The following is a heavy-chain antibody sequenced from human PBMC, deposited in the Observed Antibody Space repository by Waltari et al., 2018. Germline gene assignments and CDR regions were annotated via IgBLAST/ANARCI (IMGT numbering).Heavy chain of an antibody. CDR2: IYSGGSA. V-gene: IGHV3-53*01. CDR1: GFPVSSDS. CDR3: ARGHRGSRPL. D-gene: IGHD3-10*01. Sequence: EVRLVESGGDLVQPGGSLRLSCAASGFPVSSDSMNWLRQAPGKGLEWVAVIYSGGSANYTDSVKGRFIDSRDNSRNTLYLQMNALRADDTGIYYCARGHRGSRPLWGQGTLVTVAS. J-gene: IGHJ4*02.